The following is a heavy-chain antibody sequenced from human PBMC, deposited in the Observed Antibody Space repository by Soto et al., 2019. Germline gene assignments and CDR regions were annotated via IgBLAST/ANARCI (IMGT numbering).Heavy chain of an antibody. J-gene: IGHJ4*02. CDR1: GFTFSDYA. Sequence: QVQLVESGGGVVQPGRSLRLSCAASGFTFSDYAIHWVRQAPGKGLGWVAVISYDGSNKYYADSVKGRFTISRDNSKHTLYLQMNSLRADDTAVYYCARGSRSIFGVDLFYCRGQGTLVTVSS. CDR2: ISYDGSNK. V-gene: IGHV3-30-3*01. CDR3: ARGSRSIFGVDLFYC. D-gene: IGHD3-3*01.